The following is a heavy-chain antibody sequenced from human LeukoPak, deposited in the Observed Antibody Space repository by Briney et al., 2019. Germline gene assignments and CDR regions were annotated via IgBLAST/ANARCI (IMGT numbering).Heavy chain of an antibody. CDR2: INAGNGNK. J-gene: IGHJ5*02. CDR1: GYTFTSYA. Sequence: ASVKVSCKASGYTFTSYAMHWVRQAPGQRLEWMGWINAGNGNKKYSQKFQGRVTITRDTSASTAYMELSSLRSEDTAVYYCARGGILRLLPRNNWFDPWGQGTLVTVSS. CDR3: ARGGILRLLPRNNWFDP. D-gene: IGHD2-15*01. V-gene: IGHV1-3*01.